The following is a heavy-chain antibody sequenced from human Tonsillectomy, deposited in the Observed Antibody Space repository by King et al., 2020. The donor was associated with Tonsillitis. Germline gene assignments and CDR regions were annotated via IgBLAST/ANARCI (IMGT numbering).Heavy chain of an antibody. CDR3: GKETLGPFDD. CDR1: GFTFITSS. V-gene: IGHV3-30*02. Sequence: VQLVESGGGVVQPGGSRRLSCAASGFTFITSSMHWVRQAPGKGLEWGPFIQNDKGGKYYADSVKGRFTLSSDKANNTLYLQMNSLRVGDPAVYYCGKETLGPFDDWGQGTLVTVSS. CDR2: IQNDKGGK. J-gene: IGHJ4*02.